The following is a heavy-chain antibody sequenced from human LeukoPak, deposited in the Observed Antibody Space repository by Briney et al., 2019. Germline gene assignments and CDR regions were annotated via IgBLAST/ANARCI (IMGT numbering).Heavy chain of an antibody. Sequence: SETLSLTCTVSGGSISSGDYYWSWIRQPPGKGLEWIGYIYYSGSTYYNPSLKSRVTISVDTSKNQFSLKLSSVTAADTAVYYCARGCFSLTGYIDYWGQGTLVTVSS. CDR2: IYYSGST. V-gene: IGHV4-30-4*01. CDR3: ARGCFSLTGYIDY. D-gene: IGHD3-9*01. CDR1: GGSISSGDYY. J-gene: IGHJ4*02.